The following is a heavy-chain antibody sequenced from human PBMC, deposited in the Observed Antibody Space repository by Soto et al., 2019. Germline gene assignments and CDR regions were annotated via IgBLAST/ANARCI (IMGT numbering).Heavy chain of an antibody. CDR3: ARGGVTSNNWFDP. CDR1: GFTFSSYS. J-gene: IGHJ5*02. D-gene: IGHD3-10*01. V-gene: IGHV3-21*01. CDR2: ISSSSSYI. Sequence: EVQLVESGGGLVKPGGSLRLSCAASGFTFSSYSMNWVRQAPGKGLEWVSSISSSSSYIYYADSVKGRFTISRDNAKNSLYLQMNSLRAEDTAVYYGARGGVTSNNWFDPWGQGTLVTVSS.